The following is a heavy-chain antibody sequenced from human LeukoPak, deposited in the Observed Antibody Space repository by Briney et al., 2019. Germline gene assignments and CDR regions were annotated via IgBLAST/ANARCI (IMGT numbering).Heavy chain of an antibody. CDR2: IFPGDSDT. D-gene: IGHD4-11*01. Sequence: GESLKISCKGSGYSFTNYWIGWVRQMPGEGLEWMGIIFPGDSDTRYSPSFQGQVTISADKSISTAYLQWSSLQASDTAMYYCARHDSTNSPGGYWGQGTLVTVSS. V-gene: IGHV5-51*01. CDR1: GYSFTNYW. J-gene: IGHJ4*02. CDR3: ARHDSTNSPGGY.